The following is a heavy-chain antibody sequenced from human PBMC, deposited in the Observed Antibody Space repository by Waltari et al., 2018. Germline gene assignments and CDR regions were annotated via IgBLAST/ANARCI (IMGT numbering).Heavy chain of an antibody. CDR1: GFIFSSNW. Sequence: EVQLVESGGGLVQPGGSLRLSCEASGFIFSSNWMSWVRQAPGKGLEWVANVKQDGSEKNYVDSVKGRFTISRDNARNSLYLQMTSLRVEDTAVYYCARDLLWFGEPYGPFDSWGQGTLVTVSS. D-gene: IGHD3-10*01. CDR2: VKQDGSEK. CDR3: ARDLLWFGEPYGPFDS. J-gene: IGHJ4*02. V-gene: IGHV3-7*01.